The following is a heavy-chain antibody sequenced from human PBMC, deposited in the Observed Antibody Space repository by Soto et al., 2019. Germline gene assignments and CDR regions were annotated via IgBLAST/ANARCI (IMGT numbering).Heavy chain of an antibody. CDR2: IYWDDDK. CDR3: IHSRCGGDCLRSYSSHYSYGLDV. Sequence: QITLKESDPTLVKPTQTLTLTCSVSGFSLNTGGLGVGWIRQPPGKALEWLALIYWDDDKRYSPSLRNRLSISKETSNNLVVFTMTNMDPVDTATYYCIHSRCGGDCLRSYSSHYSYGLDVWGQGTTVTVSS. D-gene: IGHD2-21*02. V-gene: IGHV2-5*02. CDR1: GFSLNTGGLG. J-gene: IGHJ6*02.